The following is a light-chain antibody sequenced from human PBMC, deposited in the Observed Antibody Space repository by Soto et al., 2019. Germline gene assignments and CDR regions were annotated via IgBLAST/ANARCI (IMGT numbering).Light chain of an antibody. Sequence: IQLTQSPSSLSASVGDRVTITCRASQGLASYLAWYQLQPGKAPKLLIQAASTLQSGVPSRFSGSGSGTDFTLTISSLQPEDFGTYYCQQLRSYISFGPGTKVDIK. CDR2: AAS. CDR3: QQLRSYIS. CDR1: QGLASY. J-gene: IGKJ3*01. V-gene: IGKV1-9*01.